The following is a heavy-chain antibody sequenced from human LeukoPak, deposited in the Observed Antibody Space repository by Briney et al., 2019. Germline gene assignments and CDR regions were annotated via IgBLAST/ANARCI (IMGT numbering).Heavy chain of an antibody. D-gene: IGHD5-12*01. J-gene: IGHJ4*02. V-gene: IGHV1-2*02. CDR2: INPNSGGT. Sequence: ASVKVSYKTSGYTFTGYYIHWVRQAPGQGLEWMGWINPNSGGTNYAQKFQARVTMTRDTSISTAYMQLSRLRYDDTAVYYCARGKDIVQLDYWGQGTLVTVSS. CDR1: GYTFTGYY. CDR3: ARGKDIVQLDY.